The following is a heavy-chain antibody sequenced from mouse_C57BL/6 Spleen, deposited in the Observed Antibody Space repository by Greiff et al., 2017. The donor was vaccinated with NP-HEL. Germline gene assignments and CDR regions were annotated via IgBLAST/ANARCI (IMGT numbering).Heavy chain of an antibody. CDR2: IYPGDGDT. CDR1: GYAFSSSW. CDR3: ARLGYDSYYYAMDY. D-gene: IGHD2-4*01. J-gene: IGHJ4*01. Sequence: VKLMESGPELVKPGASVKISCKASGYAFSSSWMNWVKQRPGKGLEWIGRIYPGDGDTNYNGKFKGKATLTADKSSSTAYMQLSSLTSEDSAVYFCARLGYDSYYYAMDYWGQGTSVTVSS. V-gene: IGHV1-82*01.